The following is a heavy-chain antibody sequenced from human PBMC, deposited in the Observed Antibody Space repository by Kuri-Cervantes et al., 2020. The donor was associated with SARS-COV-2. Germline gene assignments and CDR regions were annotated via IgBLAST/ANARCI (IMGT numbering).Heavy chain of an antibody. J-gene: IGHJ4*02. D-gene: IGHD2-15*01. CDR2: IGPSGTTK. CDR1: GFIFSDYY. V-gene: IGHV3-11*04. CDR3: AREKVWSGGVIGD. Sequence: GGSLRLSCTASGFIFSDYYMTWIRQAPGKGLEWVSNIGPSGTTKYYADSVKGRFTISRDNAKNTLYLQMSSLRAEDTAVYYCAREKVWSGGVIGDWGQGNLVTVSS.